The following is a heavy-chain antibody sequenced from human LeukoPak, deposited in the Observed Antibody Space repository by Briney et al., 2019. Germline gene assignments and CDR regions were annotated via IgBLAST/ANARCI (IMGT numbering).Heavy chain of an antibody. CDR2: ISSSSSYI. CDR3: ARDFVLGRRGY. Sequence: GGSLRLSCAASGFTFSSYSMNWVRQAPGKGLEWVSSISSSSSYIYYADSVKGRFTISRDNAKDSLYLQMNSLRAEDTAVYYCARDFVLGRRGYWGQGTLVTVSS. D-gene: IGHD3-10*01. CDR1: GFTFSSYS. V-gene: IGHV3-21*01. J-gene: IGHJ4*02.